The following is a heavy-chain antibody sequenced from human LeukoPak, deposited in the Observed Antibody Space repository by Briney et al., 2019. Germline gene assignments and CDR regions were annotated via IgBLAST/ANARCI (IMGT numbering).Heavy chain of an antibody. V-gene: IGHV3-53*01. D-gene: IGHD7-27*01. CDR3: AKALKLGTFDY. Sequence: GGSLRLSCAASGFTVSSNYMSWVRQAPGKGLEWVSVIYSGGSTYYADSVKGRFTISRDNSKNTLYLQMNSLRAEDTAVYYCAKALKLGTFDYWGQGTLVTVSS. CDR1: GFTVSSNY. CDR2: IYSGGST. J-gene: IGHJ4*02.